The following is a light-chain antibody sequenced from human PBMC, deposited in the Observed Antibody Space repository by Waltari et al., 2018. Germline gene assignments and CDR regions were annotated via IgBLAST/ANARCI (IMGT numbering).Light chain of an antibody. J-gene: IGLJ1*01. Sequence: SETPGQRVTISCSGSHSNLGSNYLYWYQQLPGSAPKLLIYRNNLRPSGVPDRFSASKYGTLASLVISGLRSEDEGVYYCASWDESHYVFGGGTTVTVL. V-gene: IGLV1-47*01. CDR2: RNN. CDR3: ASWDESHYV. CDR1: HSNLGSNY.